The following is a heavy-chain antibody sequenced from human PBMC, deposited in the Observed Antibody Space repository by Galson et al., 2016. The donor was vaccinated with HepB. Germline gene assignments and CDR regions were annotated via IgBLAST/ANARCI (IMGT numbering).Heavy chain of an antibody. CDR1: GGPIGDNPW. J-gene: IGHJ6*02. V-gene: IGHV4-4*02. Sequence: SETLSLTCAVSGGPIGDNPWWTWVRQPPGKGLEWVGEISHSGTTNYSPSLTSRLTISVDKSKKHFSLNLTSVTAADTAVYYCASSSGSGYALVVWGQGTTVTVSS. CDR3: ASSSGSGYALVV. CDR2: ISHSGTT. D-gene: IGHD3-10*01.